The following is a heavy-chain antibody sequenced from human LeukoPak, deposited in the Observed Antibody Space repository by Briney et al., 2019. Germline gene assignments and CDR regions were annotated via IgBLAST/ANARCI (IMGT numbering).Heavy chain of an antibody. CDR3: ARGSLLEWLIYFDY. CDR1: GYTFTSYG. J-gene: IGHJ4*02. D-gene: IGHD3-3*01. Sequence: GSSVKVSCKASGYTFTSYGISWVRQAPGQGLEWMGWISAYNGNTNYAQKLQGRVTMTTDTSTSTAYMELRSLRSDDTAVYYCARGSLLEWLIYFDYWGQGTLVTVSS. CDR2: ISAYNGNT. V-gene: IGHV1-18*01.